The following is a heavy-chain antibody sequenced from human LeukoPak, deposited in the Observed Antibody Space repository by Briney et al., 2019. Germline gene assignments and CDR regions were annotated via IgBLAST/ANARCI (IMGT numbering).Heavy chain of an antibody. J-gene: IGHJ3*02. V-gene: IGHV4-30-2*01. CDR2: ISHSGST. D-gene: IGHD2-2*01. CDR1: GGSISSGGYY. CDR3: ARSIVVVPAATDAFDI. Sequence: SETLSLTCTVSGGSISSGGYYWSWIRQPPGKGLEWIGYISHSGSTYYNPSLRSRVTISVDRSKNQFSLKLSSVTAADTAVYYCARSIVVVPAATDAFDIWGQGTMVTVSS.